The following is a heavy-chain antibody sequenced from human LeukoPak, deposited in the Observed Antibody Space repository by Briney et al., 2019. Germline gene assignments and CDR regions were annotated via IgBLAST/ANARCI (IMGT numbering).Heavy chain of an antibody. J-gene: IGHJ6*02. V-gene: IGHV4-30-2*01. CDR3: ARSPYSSSSRPWSYYYYYGMDV. D-gene: IGHD6-6*01. CDR1: GGSISSGGYS. CDR2: IYHSGST. Sequence: SETLSLTRAVSGGSISSGGYSWSWIRQPPGKGLEWIGYIYHSGSTYYNPSLKSRVTISVDRSKNQFSLKLSSVTAADTAVYYCARSPYSSSSRPWSYYYYYGMDVWGQGTTVTVSS.